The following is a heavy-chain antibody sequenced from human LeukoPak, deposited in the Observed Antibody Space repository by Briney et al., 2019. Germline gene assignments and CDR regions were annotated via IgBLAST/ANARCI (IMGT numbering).Heavy chain of an antibody. J-gene: IGHJ4*02. Sequence: ASVKVSCKASGYTFTSYYMHWVRQAPGQGLEWMGIINPSGGSTSYAQKFQGRVTMTRDTSTSTVYMELSRLRSDDTAVYYCARGRAGFGVLLYLFDYWGQGTLVTVSS. CDR3: ARGRAGFGVLLYLFDY. V-gene: IGHV1-46*01. D-gene: IGHD3-10*01. CDR1: GYTFTSYY. CDR2: INPSGGST.